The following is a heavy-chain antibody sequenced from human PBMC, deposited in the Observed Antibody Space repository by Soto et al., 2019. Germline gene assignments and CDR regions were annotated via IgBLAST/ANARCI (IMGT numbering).Heavy chain of an antibody. V-gene: IGHV3-23*01. D-gene: IGHD6-13*01. CDR1: GFTFTDYA. Sequence: GGSLRLSCAASGFTFTDYALSWVRQAPGKGLEWVATISGIGGSTYLADSVKGRLSISRDNSKNTVSLLMNSLRAEDTAVYFCARGSSGYISSWYYFDYWGRGTLVTVSS. CDR2: ISGIGGST. CDR3: ARGSSGYISSWYYFDY. J-gene: IGHJ4*02.